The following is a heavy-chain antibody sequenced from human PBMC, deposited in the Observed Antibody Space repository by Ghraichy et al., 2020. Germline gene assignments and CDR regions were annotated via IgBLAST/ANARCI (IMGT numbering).Heavy chain of an antibody. D-gene: IGHD1-1*01. CDR2: IYYSGST. CDR3: ARLDENGYWYFDL. V-gene: IGHV4-59*08. J-gene: IGHJ2*01. CDR1: GGSISSYY. Sequence: SETLSLTCTVSGGSISSYYWSWIRQPPGKGLEWIGYIYYSGSTNYNPSLKSRVTISVDTSKNQFSLKLSSVTTADTAVYYCARLDENGYWYFDLWGRGTLVTVSS.